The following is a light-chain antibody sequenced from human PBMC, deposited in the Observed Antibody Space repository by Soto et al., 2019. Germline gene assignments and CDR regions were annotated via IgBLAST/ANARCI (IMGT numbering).Light chain of an antibody. Sequence: EIVLTQSPGTLSLSPGERATLSCRASQSVSNNYLAWYQQKPGQAPRLLIYGACNRATGIPDRFSGSGSGTDFTITISRLEPEDFAVYYCQQYGSSGTFGQGTKVEIK. CDR1: QSVSNNY. CDR3: QQYGSSGT. V-gene: IGKV3-20*01. CDR2: GAC. J-gene: IGKJ1*01.